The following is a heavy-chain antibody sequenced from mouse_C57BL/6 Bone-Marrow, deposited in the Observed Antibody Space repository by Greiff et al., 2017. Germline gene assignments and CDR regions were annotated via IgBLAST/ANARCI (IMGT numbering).Heavy chain of an antibody. D-gene: IGHD2-1*01. CDR2: IRNKANNHAK. CDR1: GFTFSDAW. CDR3: ILYYCNYYYAMDY. J-gene: IGHJ4*01. V-gene: IGHV6-6*01. Sequence: EVKLMESGGGLVQPGGSMKLSCAASGFTFSDAWMDWVRQSPEKGLEWVAEIRNKANNHAKYYAESVKGRFTISIDDSKSSVYLLMNSFRAEVTGIYYCILYYCNYYYAMDYWGQGTSVTVSS.